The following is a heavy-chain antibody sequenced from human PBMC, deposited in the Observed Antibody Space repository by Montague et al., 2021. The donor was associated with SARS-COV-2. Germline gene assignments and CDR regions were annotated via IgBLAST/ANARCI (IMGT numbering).Heavy chain of an antibody. J-gene: IGHJ6*02. Sequence: SETLSLTCIVSGGFISDSYYWAWIRQAPGKGLGWLGSLYRSGSVYSNPSLKSRVSISVDKSKNHFSLRLTSATAAETAVYYRVRGAEEAHFAMDVWGQGTTVTVSS. CDR2: LYRSGSV. D-gene: IGHD3-10*01. CDR1: GGFISDSYY. CDR3: VRGAEEAHFAMDV. V-gene: IGHV4-39*02.